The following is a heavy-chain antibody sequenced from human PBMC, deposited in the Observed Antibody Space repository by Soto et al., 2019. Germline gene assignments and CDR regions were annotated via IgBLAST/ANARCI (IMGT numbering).Heavy chain of an antibody. CDR2: ISYDGSNK. V-gene: IGHV3-30-3*01. D-gene: IGHD2-2*01. J-gene: IGHJ6*02. CDR1: GFTFSSYA. CDR3: ASLYCSSTSCLDV. Sequence: GGSLRLSCAASGFTFSSYAMHWVRQAPGKGLEWVAVISYDGSNKYYADFVKGRFTISRDNSKNTLYLQMNSLRAEDKAVYYCASLYCSSTSCLDVWGQGTTVTVSS.